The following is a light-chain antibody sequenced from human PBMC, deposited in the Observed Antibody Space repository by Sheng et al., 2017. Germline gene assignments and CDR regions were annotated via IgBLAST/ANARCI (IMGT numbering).Light chain of an antibody. J-gene: IGKJ1*01. V-gene: IGKV3D-20*02. CDR2: GAS. CDR1: QSVARTY. Sequence: VLTQSPATLSLSPGERAILSCRASQSVARTYLAWYQHKPGQAPRLLLYGASTRATGVPDRFSGSGSGTDFTLTISSLEPEDFAVYYCQQRSNWLPTFGQGTKVEIK. CDR3: QQRSNWLPT.